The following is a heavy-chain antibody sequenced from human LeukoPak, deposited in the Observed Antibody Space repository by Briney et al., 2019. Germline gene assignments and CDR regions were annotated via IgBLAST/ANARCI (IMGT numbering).Heavy chain of an antibody. D-gene: IGHD3-22*01. CDR2: IYPGDSDT. CDR3: ARRSDSSGYKTDAFDI. V-gene: IGHV5-51*01. J-gene: IGHJ3*02. Sequence: GESLKISRKGSGYSFTSYWIGLVRQMPGKGLEGMGIIYPGDSDTRYSPSFQGQVTISADKSISTAYLQWSSLKASDTAMYYCARRSDSSGYKTDAFDIWGQGTMVTVSS. CDR1: GYSFTSYW.